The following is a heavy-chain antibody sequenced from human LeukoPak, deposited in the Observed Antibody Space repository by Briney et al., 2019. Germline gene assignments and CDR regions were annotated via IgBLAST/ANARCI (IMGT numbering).Heavy chain of an antibody. J-gene: IGHJ4*02. CDR3: AKGAYDYVEMGYFDN. CDR1: GFSFNNYA. CDR2: IIGSSGAT. Sequence: GGSLRLSCAPPGFSFNNYAMSWVRQAPGKGLEWVSLIIGSSGATFYADSVKGRFTISRDNSKNTLYLQMNSLRAEDTAVYFCAKGAYDYVEMGYFDNWGQGTLVTVSS. D-gene: IGHD5-12*01. V-gene: IGHV3-23*01.